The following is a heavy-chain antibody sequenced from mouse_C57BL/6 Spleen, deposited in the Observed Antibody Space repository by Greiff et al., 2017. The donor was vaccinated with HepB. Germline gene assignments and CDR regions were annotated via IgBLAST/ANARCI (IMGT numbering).Heavy chain of an antibody. J-gene: IGHJ3*01. CDR1: GYSFTGYY. CDR2: INPSTGGT. CDR3: ARGGSSYGAWFAY. D-gene: IGHD1-1*01. Sequence: SGPELVKPGASVKISCKASGYSFTGYYMNWVKQSPEKSLEWIGEINPSTGGTTYNQKFKAKATLTVDKSSSTAYMQLKSLTSEDSAVYYCARGGSSYGAWFAYWGQGTLVTVSA. V-gene: IGHV1-42*01.